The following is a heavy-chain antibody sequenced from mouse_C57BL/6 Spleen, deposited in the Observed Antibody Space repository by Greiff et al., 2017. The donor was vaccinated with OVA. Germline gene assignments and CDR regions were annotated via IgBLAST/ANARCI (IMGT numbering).Heavy chain of an antibody. CDR1: GYAFSSSW. D-gene: IGHD2-5*01. CDR3: ARSYYSNYGYFDV. J-gene: IGHJ1*03. Sequence: VKLQESGPELVKPGASVKISCKASGYAFSSSWMNWVKQRPGKGLEWIGRIYPGDGDTNYNGKFKGKATLTADKSSSTAYMQLSSLTSEDSAVYFCARSYYSNYGYFDVWGTGTTVTVSS. CDR2: IYPGDGDT. V-gene: IGHV1-82*01.